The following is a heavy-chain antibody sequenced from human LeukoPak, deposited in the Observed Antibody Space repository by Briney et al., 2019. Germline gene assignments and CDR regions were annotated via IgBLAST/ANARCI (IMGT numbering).Heavy chain of an antibody. CDR3: ARDLGIVGATSWFDP. CDR2: INPSGGST. D-gene: IGHD1-26*01. Sequence: ASVKVSCKASGYTFTSYYMHWVRQAPGQGLEWMGIINPSGGSTSYAQKLQGRVTMTRDTSTSTVYMELSSLRSEDTAVYYCARDLGIVGATSWFDPWGQGTLVTVSS. CDR1: GYTFTSYY. J-gene: IGHJ5*02. V-gene: IGHV1-46*01.